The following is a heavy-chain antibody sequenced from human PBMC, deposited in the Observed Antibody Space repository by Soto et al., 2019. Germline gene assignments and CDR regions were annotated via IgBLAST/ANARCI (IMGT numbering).Heavy chain of an antibody. V-gene: IGHV3-15*01. J-gene: IGHJ6*02. Sequence: EVQLVESGGGLVKPGGSLRLSCVASGLTFSNVWMTWVRQVPRKGLEWVGRIKRKSDGGTSEYAAPLKDRFTISRDDSKNTLYLQMNSLKTEDTAVYYCTTEGGTISSGVDVWGQGTSVTVSS. CDR3: TTEGGTISSGVDV. D-gene: IGHD3-16*01. CDR2: IKRKSDGGTS. CDR1: GLTFSNVW.